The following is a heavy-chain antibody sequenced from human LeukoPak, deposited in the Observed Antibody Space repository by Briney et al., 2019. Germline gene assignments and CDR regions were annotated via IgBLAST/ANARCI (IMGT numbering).Heavy chain of an antibody. CDR1: GVSISSYF. V-gene: IGHV4-59*12. D-gene: IGHD3-16*01. Sequence: SETLSLTCTVSGVSISSYFWSWIRQPPGKGLEWIGYIYHSGSTFYNPSLKSRVTISVDTSKNQFSLKLSSLTAADTAVYYCAKEGEGSISHWGQGTLVTVSS. CDR3: AKEGEGSISH. CDR2: IYHSGST. J-gene: IGHJ4*02.